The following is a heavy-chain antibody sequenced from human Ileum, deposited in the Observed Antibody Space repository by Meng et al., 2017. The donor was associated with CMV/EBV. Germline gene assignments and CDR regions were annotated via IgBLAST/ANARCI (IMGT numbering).Heavy chain of an antibody. J-gene: IGHJ4*02. D-gene: IGHD3-9*01. Sequence: QVQLVQSGAEVKKPGASAKVSCKASGYTCTSYGLSWVRQAPGQGLEWMGWISTYNGNTNYAQKLQGRVTMTTDTSTSTVYMEVRSLRSDDTAVYYCARVWNYDILTGYYTHYFDYWGQGTLVTVSS. V-gene: IGHV1-18*01. CDR1: GYTCTSYG. CDR2: ISTYNGNT. CDR3: ARVWNYDILTGYYTHYFDY.